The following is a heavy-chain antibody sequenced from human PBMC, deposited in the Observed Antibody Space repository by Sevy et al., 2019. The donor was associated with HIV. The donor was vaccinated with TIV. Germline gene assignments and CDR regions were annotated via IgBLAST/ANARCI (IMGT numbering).Heavy chain of an antibody. CDR2: ISAYNGNT. D-gene: IGHD2-21*02. V-gene: IGHV1-18*01. CDR3: ARDIGFAYCGGDCYYPYYYYYMDV. Sequence: ASVKVSCKASGYTFTSYGISWVRQAPGQGLEWMGWISAYNGNTNYAQKLQGRVTMTTDTSTSTAYMELRSLRSDDTAVYYCARDIGFAYCGGDCYYPYYYYYMDVWGKGTTVTVSS. J-gene: IGHJ6*03. CDR1: GYTFTSYG.